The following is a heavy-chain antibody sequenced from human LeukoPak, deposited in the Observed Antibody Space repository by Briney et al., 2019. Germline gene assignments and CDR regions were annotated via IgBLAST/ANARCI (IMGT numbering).Heavy chain of an antibody. CDR3: ARGGSSSLTRYYYYMDV. D-gene: IGHD6-6*01. CDR1: GYTFPSYG. J-gene: IGHJ6*03. Sequence: GASVKVSCKASGYTFPSYGISWVRQAPGQGLEWMGWISAYNGNTNYPQKLQGRVTMTTDTSTNTAYMELRSLRSDDTAVYYCARGGSSSLTRYYYYMDVWGKGTTVTVSS. CDR2: ISAYNGNT. V-gene: IGHV1-18*01.